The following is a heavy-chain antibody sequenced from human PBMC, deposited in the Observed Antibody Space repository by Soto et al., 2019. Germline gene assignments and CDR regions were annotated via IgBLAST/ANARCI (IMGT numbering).Heavy chain of an antibody. V-gene: IGHV3-23*01. J-gene: IGHJ6*02. Sequence: ASLRLSCAASGFTFSSYAMSWVRQAPGKGLEWVSAISGSGGSTYYADSVKGRFTISRDNSKNTLYLQMNSLRAEDTAVYYCAKDRRVATYNYYYYGMDVWGQGTTVTVSS. CDR3: AKDRRVATYNYYYYGMDV. D-gene: IGHD5-12*01. CDR2: ISGSGGST. CDR1: GFTFSSYA.